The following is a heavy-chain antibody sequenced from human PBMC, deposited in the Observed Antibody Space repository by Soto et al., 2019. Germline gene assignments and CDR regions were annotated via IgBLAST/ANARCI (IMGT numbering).Heavy chain of an antibody. CDR3: AGEISGGSCYSY. V-gene: IGHV4-34*01. Sequence: SETLSLTCAVYGGSFSGYYWSWIRQPPGKGLEWIGEINHSGSTNYNPSLKSRVTISVDTSKNQFSLKLSSVTAADTAVYYCAGEISGGSCYSYWGQGTLVTVSS. J-gene: IGHJ4*02. D-gene: IGHD2-15*01. CDR2: INHSGST. CDR1: GGSFSGYY.